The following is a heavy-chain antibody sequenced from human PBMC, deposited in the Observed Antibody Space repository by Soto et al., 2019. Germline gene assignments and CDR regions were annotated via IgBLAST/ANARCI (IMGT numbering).Heavy chain of an antibody. D-gene: IGHD3-16*02. Sequence: SETLSLTCAVYGGSFIGYYWSWILQPPWKGLEWIGEINHSGSTNYNPSLKSRVTISVDTSKNQFSLKLSSVTAADTAVYYCAAYNHYDYVWGSYRPYNWFDPWGQGTLVTVSS. V-gene: IGHV4-34*01. CDR2: INHSGST. J-gene: IGHJ5*02. CDR1: GGSFIGYY. CDR3: AAYNHYDYVWGSYRPYNWFDP.